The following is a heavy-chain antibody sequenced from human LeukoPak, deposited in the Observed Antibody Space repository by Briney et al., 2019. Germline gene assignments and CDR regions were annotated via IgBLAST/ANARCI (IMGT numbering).Heavy chain of an antibody. CDR3: ARENYGSGSYNWFDP. J-gene: IGHJ5*02. V-gene: IGHV3-7*01. D-gene: IGHD3-10*01. CDR1: GFTFRSYW. Sequence: GGSLRLSCAASGFTFRSYWMSWVRQAPGKGLEWVANINQGGSVKYYVDSAKGRFTISRDDAKNSLYMQMNSLRDEDTAVYYCARENYGSGSYNWFDPWGQGTLVTVSS. CDR2: INQGGSVK.